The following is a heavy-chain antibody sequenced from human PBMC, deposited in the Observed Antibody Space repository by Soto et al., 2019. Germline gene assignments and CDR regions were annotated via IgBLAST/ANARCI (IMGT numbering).Heavy chain of an antibody. CDR3: AKRPPTL. CDR2: ISGSGDST. CDR1: GLSFGSYA. Sequence: VQMLQSGGGSVQPGGSLRLSCVVSGLSFGSYAMSWVRQTPGKGLEFVSSISGSGDSTYYADSVKGRFIISRDNSNNTVFLQMNSLRVEDTALYYCAKRPPTLWGQGTLASVSP. D-gene: IGHD6-6*01. V-gene: IGHV3-23*01. J-gene: IGHJ4*02.